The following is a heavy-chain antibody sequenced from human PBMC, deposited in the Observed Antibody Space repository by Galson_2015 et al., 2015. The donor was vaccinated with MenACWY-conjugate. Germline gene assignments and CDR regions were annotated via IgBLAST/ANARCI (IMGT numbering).Heavy chain of an antibody. CDR2: IWYDGSNK. CDR1: GFTFSSYG. D-gene: IGHD1-1*01. CDR3: ARDNNWSFDS. Sequence: SLRLSCAASGFTFSSYGMHWVRQAPGKGLEWVAVIWYDGSNKYYADSVKGRFTISRDNSKNTLYLQMDGLGDEDTAVYFCARDNNWSFDSWGQGTLVTVSS. J-gene: IGHJ4*02. V-gene: IGHV3-33*01.